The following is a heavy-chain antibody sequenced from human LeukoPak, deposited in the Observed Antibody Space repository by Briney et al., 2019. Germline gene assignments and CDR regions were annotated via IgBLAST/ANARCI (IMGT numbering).Heavy chain of an antibody. D-gene: IGHD5-12*01. CDR3: ARRRSGYDYAFDI. V-gene: IGHV5-10-1*01. CDR1: GYSFTSYW. Sequence: GESLKISCKGSGYSFTSYWISWVRQIPGKGLEWMGRIDPSDSYTNYSPSFQGHVTISADKSISTAYLQWSSLKASDTAMYYCARRRSGYDYAFDIWGQGTMVTVSS. CDR2: IDPSDSYT. J-gene: IGHJ3*02.